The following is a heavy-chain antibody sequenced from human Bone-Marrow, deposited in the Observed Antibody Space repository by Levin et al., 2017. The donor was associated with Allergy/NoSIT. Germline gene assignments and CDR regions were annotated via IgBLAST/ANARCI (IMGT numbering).Heavy chain of an antibody. CDR2: VYSSEAT. CDR3: ARTTLRFFDWSGHFDY. J-gene: IGHJ4*02. D-gene: IGHD3-9*01. CDR1: GAPISSYY. Sequence: AGGSLRLSCSVSGAPISSYYWSWVRQPPGKGLEWIGYVYSSEATSYNPSLKSRVTISVDPSKSQVSLSLGSVTAADTAIYYCARTTLRFFDWSGHFDYWGQGIMVTVTS. V-gene: IGHV4-59*08.